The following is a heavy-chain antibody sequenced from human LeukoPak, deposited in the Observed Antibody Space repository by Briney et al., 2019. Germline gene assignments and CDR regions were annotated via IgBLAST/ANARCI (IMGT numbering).Heavy chain of an antibody. CDR3: AKDHRWELPPQLVDY. V-gene: IGHV3-30*02. CDR1: GFTFSSYG. D-gene: IGHD1-26*01. CDR2: IRYDGSNK. J-gene: IGHJ4*02. Sequence: PGGSLRLSCAASGFTFSSYGMHWVRQAPGKGLEWVAVIRYDGSNKYYADSVKGRFTISRDNSKNTLYLQMNSLRAEDTAVYYCAKDHRWELPPQLVDYWGQGTLVTVSS.